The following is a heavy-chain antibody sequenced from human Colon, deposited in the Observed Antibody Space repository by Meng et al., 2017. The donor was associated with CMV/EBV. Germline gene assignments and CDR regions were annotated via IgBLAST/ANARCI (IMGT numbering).Heavy chain of an antibody. V-gene: IGHV3-66*02. Sequence: GESLKISCAASGFTVSSNYMSWVRQAPGKGLEWVSVIYSGGDTYYADTYYADSVKGRFTISRDNSKNTLYLQMNSLRAEDTAIYYCARGVEYSSSSLGGNWFDPWGQGTLVTRLL. CDR3: ARGVEYSSSSLGGNWFDP. D-gene: IGHD6-6*01. J-gene: IGHJ5*02. CDR2: IYSGGDTYYADT. CDR1: GFTVSSNY.